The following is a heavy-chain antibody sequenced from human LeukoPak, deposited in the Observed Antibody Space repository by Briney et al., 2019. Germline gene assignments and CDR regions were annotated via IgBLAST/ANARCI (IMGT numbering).Heavy chain of an antibody. Sequence: GGSLRLSCAASGFTFSSYSMNWVRQAPGKGLEWVSSISSSSSYIYYADSVKGRFTISRDNAKNSLYLQMNSLRAEDTAVYYCAREFGITSSGWYFDYWGQGTLVTVSS. D-gene: IGHD6-19*01. J-gene: IGHJ4*02. CDR1: GFTFSSYS. CDR3: AREFGITSSGWYFDY. V-gene: IGHV3-21*01. CDR2: ISSSSSYI.